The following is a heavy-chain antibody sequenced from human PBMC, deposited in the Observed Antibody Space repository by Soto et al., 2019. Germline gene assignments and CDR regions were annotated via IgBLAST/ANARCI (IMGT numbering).Heavy chain of an antibody. V-gene: IGHV4-39*01. CDR1: GGSMSSSSHH. Sequence: ASETLSLTCTVSGGSMSSSSHHWGWIRQPPWRGLEWIGRNSYSGSSHYSPYLKSRVTISVDTSKNQLSLTLSAVTAAHTAIYYCARHYDFWSSFWVDYWGQGXLVTVYS. D-gene: IGHD3-3*01. CDR2: NSYSGSS. J-gene: IGHJ4*02. CDR3: ARHYDFWSSFWVDY.